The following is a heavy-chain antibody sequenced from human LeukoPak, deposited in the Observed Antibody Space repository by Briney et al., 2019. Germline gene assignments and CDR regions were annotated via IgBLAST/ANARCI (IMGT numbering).Heavy chain of an antibody. CDR2: IRSKGNSHAT. V-gene: IGHV3-73*01. CDR1: GFTFSDSA. J-gene: IGHJ4*02. Sequence: GGSLKLSCAASGFTFSDSAMHWVRQASGKGLEWVGRIRSKGNSHATAYAASVEGRFTISREDSKNTAYLQMNSLKTEDTAVYYCIRGCSSTGCMGDWGQGTLVTVSS. CDR3: IRGCSSTGCMGD. D-gene: IGHD2-2*01.